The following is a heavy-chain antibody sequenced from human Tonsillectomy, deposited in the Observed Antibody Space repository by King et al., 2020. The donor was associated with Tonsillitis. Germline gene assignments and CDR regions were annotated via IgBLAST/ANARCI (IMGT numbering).Heavy chain of an antibody. CDR2: ISYDGSNK. V-gene: IGHV3-30*18. J-gene: IGHJ4*02. CDR1: GFTFSSYG. Sequence: VQLVESGGGVVHPGRSLRLSCAASGFTFSSYGMHWVRQAPGKGLEWVAVISYDGSNKYYADSVKGRFTISRDNSKNTLYLQMNSLRAEDTAVYYCANSGYDSSGYYPLGYWGQGTLVTVSS. CDR3: ANSGYDSSGYYPLGY. D-gene: IGHD3-22*01.